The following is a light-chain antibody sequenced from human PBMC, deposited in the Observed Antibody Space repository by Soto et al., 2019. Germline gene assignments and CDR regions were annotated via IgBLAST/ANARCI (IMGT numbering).Light chain of an antibody. CDR3: CSYGGSYNLI. Sequence: QSALTQPRSVSGSPGQSVTISCTGTSSDVGGHNYVSWYQHHPGKAPRLMIYDVTQRPAGVPYRFSGSKSDNTASLSISGLQAEDEADYYCCSYGGSYNLIFGGGTQLTVL. CDR1: SSDVGGHNY. V-gene: IGLV2-11*01. J-gene: IGLJ2*01. CDR2: DVT.